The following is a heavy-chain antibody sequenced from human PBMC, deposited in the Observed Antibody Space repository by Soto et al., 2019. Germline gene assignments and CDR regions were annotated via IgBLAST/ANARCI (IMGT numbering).Heavy chain of an antibody. J-gene: IGHJ6*02. D-gene: IGHD3-3*01. CDR2: MNPNSGNT. Sequence: GASVKVSCKASGYTFTSYDINWVRQATGQGLEWMGWMNPNSGNTGYAQKFQGRVTMTRNTSISTAYMELSSLRSEDTAVYYCARAYDFWSGYYISVYYYYGMDVWGQGTTVTVSS. CDR3: ARAYDFWSGYYISVYYYYGMDV. V-gene: IGHV1-8*01. CDR1: GYTFTSYD.